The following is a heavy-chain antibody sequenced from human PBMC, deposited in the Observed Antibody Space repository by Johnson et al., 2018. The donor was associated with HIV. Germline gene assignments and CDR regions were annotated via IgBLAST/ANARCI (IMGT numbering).Heavy chain of an antibody. J-gene: IGHJ3*02. CDR3: AKVKSQNTIGDAFDI. V-gene: IGHV3-66*01. CDR2: IYSDGST. Sequence: VQLVESGGGLVQPGGSLRLSCAASKFTVSSNYMSWVRQAPGKGLEWVSVIYSDGSTYYSDSVKGRFTISRDNSKNTVHLQMNSLRAEDTAMYYCAKVKSQNTIGDAFDIWGQGTMVTVSS. CDR1: KFTVSSNY. D-gene: IGHD3-16*01.